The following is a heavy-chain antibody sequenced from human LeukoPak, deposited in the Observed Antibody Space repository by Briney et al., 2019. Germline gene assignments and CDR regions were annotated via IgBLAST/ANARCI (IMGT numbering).Heavy chain of an antibody. CDR2: ISGYNGNT. Sequence: ASVKVSCKASGYTFTSYGISWLRQAPGQGPEWLGWISGYNGNTNYAQKSQGRVTMTTDTPTSTAYMDLRSLKSDDTAVYYCAVHDFYSGGYHFDYWGQGTLVTVSS. CDR3: AVHDFYSGGYHFDY. J-gene: IGHJ4*02. V-gene: IGHV1-18*01. CDR1: GYTFTSYG. D-gene: IGHD3-3*01.